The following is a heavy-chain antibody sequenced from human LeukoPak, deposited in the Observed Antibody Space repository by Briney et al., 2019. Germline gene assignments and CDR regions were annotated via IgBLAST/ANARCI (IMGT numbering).Heavy chain of an antibody. V-gene: IGHV3-23*01. J-gene: IGHJ4*02. CDR1: GITLSNSG. CDR3: AKRGVVIRFFLVGFHKEACYFES. CDR2: ISGSGGGR. D-gene: IGHD3-3*01. Sequence: GGSLRLSRAVSGITLSNSGMSWARQAPGEGLGWDAGISGSGGGRRSVDCVKGSLTIYRDNAKNRLFLQMNNLRVEDTVVYFCAKRGVVIRFFLVGFHKEACYFESWGQGAQVTVSS.